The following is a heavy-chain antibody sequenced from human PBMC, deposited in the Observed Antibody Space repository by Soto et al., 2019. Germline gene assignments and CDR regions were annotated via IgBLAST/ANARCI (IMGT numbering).Heavy chain of an antibody. CDR2: IYTSGST. V-gene: IGHV4-4*07. Sequence: XETRSLTCTVSGGSIIGYYWSWIRQPAGKGLEWIGRIYTSGSTNYNPSLKSRVTLSVDTSKNQFSLKLTSVTAADTAVYYCARAGGYEVQGNNWFDHWGQGTLVTVSS. J-gene: IGHJ5*02. CDR3: ARAGGYEVQGNNWFDH. CDR1: GGSIIGYY. D-gene: IGHD5-12*01.